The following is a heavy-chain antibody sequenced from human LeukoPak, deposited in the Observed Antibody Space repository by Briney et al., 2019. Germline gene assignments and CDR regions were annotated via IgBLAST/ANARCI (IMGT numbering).Heavy chain of an antibody. CDR2: IRYDGSNK. J-gene: IGHJ4*02. CDR3: AKDAEMYYYGSGSYSLFDY. D-gene: IGHD3-10*01. Sequence: GGSLRLSCAASGFTFSSYGMHWVRQAPGKGLEWVAFIRYDGSNKYYADSVKGRFTISRDNSKNTLYLQMNSLRAEDTAVYYCAKDAEMYYYGSGSYSLFDYWGQGTLVTVSS. CDR1: GFTFSSYG. V-gene: IGHV3-30*02.